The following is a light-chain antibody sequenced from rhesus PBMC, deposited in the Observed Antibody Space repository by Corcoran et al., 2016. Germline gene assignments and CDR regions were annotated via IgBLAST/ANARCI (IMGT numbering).Light chain of an antibody. Sequence: QAALTQPRSVSGSPGQSVTISCTGTSSDIGGYNYVSWYQHHPGTAPKLMIYEVSKRPSGVSDRFYGSKSGNTDSLTISGLQAEDEAEYYCSSYSGSYTFVIFGAGTRLTVL. CDR2: EVS. J-gene: IGLJ1*01. CDR3: SSYSGSYTFVI. CDR1: SSDIGGYNY. V-gene: IGLV2-32*02.